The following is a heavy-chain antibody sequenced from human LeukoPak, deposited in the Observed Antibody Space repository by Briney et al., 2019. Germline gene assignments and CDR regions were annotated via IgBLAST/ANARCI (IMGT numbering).Heavy chain of an antibody. CDR3: AKEASGYGYYFDY. Sequence: GGSLRLSCAVSGFTFSSFAMSWVRQAPGKGLEWVSVISDSGGTTFYADSVKGRFTISRANSKNTLYLQMSRLTAADTAVYYCAKEASGYGYYFDYWGQGTLVTVSS. CDR2: ISDSGGTT. V-gene: IGHV3-23*01. CDR1: GFTFSSFA. D-gene: IGHD3-10*01. J-gene: IGHJ4*02.